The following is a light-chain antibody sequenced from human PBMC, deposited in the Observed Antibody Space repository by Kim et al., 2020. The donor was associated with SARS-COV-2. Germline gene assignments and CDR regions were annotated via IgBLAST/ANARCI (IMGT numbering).Light chain of an antibody. CDR3: QQYGGWPWT. J-gene: IGKJ1*01. Sequence: ETVLTQSPGTLSLSPGERATLSCRASQSVSSSYLAWYQQKPGQAPRLLIHGASSRATGIPDTFSGSGSGTDFILTINRLEPEAFAMYYCQQYGGWPWTFGQGTKVDIK. CDR1: QSVSSSY. CDR2: GAS. V-gene: IGKV3-20*01.